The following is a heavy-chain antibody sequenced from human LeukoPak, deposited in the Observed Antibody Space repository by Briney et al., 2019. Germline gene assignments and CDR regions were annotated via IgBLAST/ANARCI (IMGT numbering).Heavy chain of an antibody. J-gene: IGHJ4*02. CDR2: IYTSGST. CDR3: ASGYYYDSSGYYYGLDY. Sequence: PSETLSLTCTVSGGSISSYYWSWIRQPAGKGLEWIRRIYTSGSTNYNPSLKSRVTMSVDTSKNQFSLKLSSVTAADTAVYYCASGYYYDSSGYYYGLDYWGQGTLVTASS. D-gene: IGHD3-22*01. V-gene: IGHV4-4*07. CDR1: GGSISSYY.